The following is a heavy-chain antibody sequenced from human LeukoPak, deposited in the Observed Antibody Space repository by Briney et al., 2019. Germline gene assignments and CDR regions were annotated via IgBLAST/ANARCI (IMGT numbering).Heavy chain of an antibody. CDR1: GASITSGTYY. Sequence: SETLSLTCTVSGASITSGTYYWSWIRQPPGKGLEWIGEINHSGSTNYNPSLKSRVTISVDTSKNQFSLKLSSVTAADTAVYYCARGDQYCSSTSCYTWFDPWGQGTLVTVSS. CDR2: INHSGST. CDR3: ARGDQYCSSTSCYTWFDP. V-gene: IGHV4-39*07. D-gene: IGHD2-2*02. J-gene: IGHJ5*02.